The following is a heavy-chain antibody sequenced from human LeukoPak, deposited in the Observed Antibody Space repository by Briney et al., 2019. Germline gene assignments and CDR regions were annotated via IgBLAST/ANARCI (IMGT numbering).Heavy chain of an antibody. CDR3: ARDSRVSGDY. V-gene: IGHV1-2*06. CDR1: GYTFTGYY. Sequence: GASVKVSCKTSGYTFTGYYIHWVRQAPGQGLEWLGRIDPNSGGTSYAHNLQGRVTMTRDTSISTAYMDLSSLRSDDTAVYYCARDSRVSGDYWGQGTLVTVSS. CDR2: IDPNSGGT. J-gene: IGHJ4*02. D-gene: IGHD2-2*01.